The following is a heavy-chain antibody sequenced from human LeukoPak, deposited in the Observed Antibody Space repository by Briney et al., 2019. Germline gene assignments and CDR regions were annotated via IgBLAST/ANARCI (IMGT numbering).Heavy chain of an antibody. CDR3: AREGFRYYYDTSGSYHGPFRGVLDV. CDR1: GYTFTSYG. D-gene: IGHD3-22*01. J-gene: IGHJ6*02. V-gene: IGHV1-18*01. CDR2: ISAYNGNT. Sequence: ASVKVSCKASGYTFTSYGISWVRQAPGQGLEWMGWISAYNGNTNYAQKLQGRVTMTTDTSTSTAYMELRSLRSDDTAVYYCAREGFRYYYDTSGSYHGPFRGVLDVWGQGTTVTVSS.